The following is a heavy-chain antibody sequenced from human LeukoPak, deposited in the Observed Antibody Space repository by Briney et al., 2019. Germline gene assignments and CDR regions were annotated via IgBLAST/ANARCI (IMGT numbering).Heavy chain of an antibody. D-gene: IGHD3-10*01. CDR2: IYSGGST. V-gene: IGHV3-53*01. CDR3: ARGANYYGSGSYYVPHDY. CDR1: GFTVSSNY. J-gene: IGHJ4*02. Sequence: PGGSLRLSCAASGFTVSSNYMSWVRQAPGKGLEWASVIYSGGSTYYADSVKGRFTISRDNSKNTLYLQMNSLRAEDTAVYYCARGANYYGSGSYYVPHDYWGQGTLVTVSS.